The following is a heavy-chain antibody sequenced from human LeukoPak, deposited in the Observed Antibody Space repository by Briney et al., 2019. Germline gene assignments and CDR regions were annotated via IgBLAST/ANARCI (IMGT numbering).Heavy chain of an antibody. CDR1: GGSISSYY. Sequence: SETLSLTCTVSGGSISSYYWSWIRQPPGKGLEWIGYIYYSGSTNYNPSLKSRVTISVDTSKNQFSLKLSSVTAADTAVYYCARGLIYDSSGYYLDHWGQGTLVTVSS. CDR3: ARGLIYDSSGYYLDH. J-gene: IGHJ4*02. CDR2: IYYSGST. V-gene: IGHV4-59*01. D-gene: IGHD3-22*01.